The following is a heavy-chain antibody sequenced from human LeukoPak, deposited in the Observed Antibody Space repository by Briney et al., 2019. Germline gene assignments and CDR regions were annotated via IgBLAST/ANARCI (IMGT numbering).Heavy chain of an antibody. CDR1: GYTFTGYY. D-gene: IGHD6-13*01. V-gene: IGHV1-2*02. Sequence: EASVTVSFKASGYTFTGYYMHWVRQAPGQGLEWMGWINPNSGGTNYAQKFQGRVTMTRDTSISTAYMELSRLRSDDTAVYYCARDFAYSSSWYGGPYWFDPWGQGTLVTVSS. J-gene: IGHJ5*02. CDR2: INPNSGGT. CDR3: ARDFAYSSSWYGGPYWFDP.